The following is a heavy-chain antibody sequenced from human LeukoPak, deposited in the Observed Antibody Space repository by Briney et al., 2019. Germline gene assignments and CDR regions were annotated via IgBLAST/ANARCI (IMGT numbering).Heavy chain of an antibody. D-gene: IGHD2-15*01. CDR1: GGSFSGCY. Sequence: SETLSLTCAVYGGSFSGCYWSWIRQPPGKGLEWSGEINHSGSTNYNPSLKSRVTISVDTSKNQFSLKLSSVTAADTAVYYCARGGIGKVVVAATRGIYYYYYGMDVWGQGTTVTVSS. CDR2: INHSGST. J-gene: IGHJ6*02. CDR3: ARGGIGKVVVAATRGIYYYYYGMDV. V-gene: IGHV4-34*01.